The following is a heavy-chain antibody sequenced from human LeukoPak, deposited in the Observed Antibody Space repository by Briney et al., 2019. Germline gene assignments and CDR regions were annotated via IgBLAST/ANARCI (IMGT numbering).Heavy chain of an antibody. Sequence: GESLQISCKGSGYSFTNYWIGWVRQMPGKGLEWMGIIYPSDSDTRYSPSFQGQVTISADKSITTAYLQWSSLKASDTAMYYCARRPGAAFDVWGQGTMVTVSS. D-gene: IGHD7-27*01. CDR2: IYPSDSDT. V-gene: IGHV5-51*01. J-gene: IGHJ3*01. CDR3: ARRPGAAFDV. CDR1: GYSFTNYW.